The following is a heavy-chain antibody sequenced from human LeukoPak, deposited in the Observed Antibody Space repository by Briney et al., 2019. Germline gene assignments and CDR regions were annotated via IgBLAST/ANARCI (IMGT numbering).Heavy chain of an antibody. CDR2: IKDDGSVK. CDR3: TSLRTAVPHAGEAYDV. D-gene: IGHD3-10*01. Sequence: GGSLRLSCAASGFTFSSHWMNWVRQTPGKGLEWVANIKDDGSVKYYVDSVKGRFTVSRDNAKNSLYLQMDGLRADDTAVYYCTSLRTAVPHAGEAYDVWGQGTLVTVSS. CDR1: GFTFSSHW. J-gene: IGHJ3*01. V-gene: IGHV3-7*01.